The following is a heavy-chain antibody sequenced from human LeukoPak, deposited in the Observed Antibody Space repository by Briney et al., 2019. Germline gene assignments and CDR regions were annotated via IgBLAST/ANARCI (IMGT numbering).Heavy chain of an antibody. V-gene: IGHV3-74*01. CDR2: INSDGSST. D-gene: IGHD6-13*01. Sequence: GGSLRLSCAASGFTFSYYWVHWVRQVPGKGLVWVSRINSDGSSTTYADSVKGRFTISRDNARNTVYLQMNSLRAEDTAVYYCARGIVAAGDFDCWGQGTLVTVSS. J-gene: IGHJ4*02. CDR3: ARGIVAAGDFDC. CDR1: GFTFSYYW.